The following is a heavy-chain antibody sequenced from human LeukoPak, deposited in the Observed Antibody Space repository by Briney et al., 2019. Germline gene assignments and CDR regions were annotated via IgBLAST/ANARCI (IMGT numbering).Heavy chain of an antibody. J-gene: IGHJ4*02. CDR2: IIPIFGTA. CDR3: ARARDGYSLFDY. Sequence: ASVKVSCKASGGTFGSYAISWVRQAPGQGLEWMGGIIPIFGTANYAQKFQGRATITADESTSTAYMELSSLRSEDTAVYYCARARDGYSLFDYWGQGTLVTVSS. D-gene: IGHD5-24*01. CDR1: GGTFGSYA. V-gene: IGHV1-69*13.